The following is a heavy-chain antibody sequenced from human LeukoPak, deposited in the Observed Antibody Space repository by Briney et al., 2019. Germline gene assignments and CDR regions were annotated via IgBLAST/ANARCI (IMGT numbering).Heavy chain of an antibody. CDR3: VKVSSDYYGSGSYQTLDY. D-gene: IGHD3-10*01. CDR1: GFTFSSYA. J-gene: IGHJ4*02. CDR2: ISGSGGST. V-gene: IGHV3-23*01. Sequence: GGSLRLSCAASGFTFSSYAMSWVRQTPGKGLEWVSTISGSGGSTFCADSVKGRFTISRDNPKNTVDLQMNSLRAEDTAVYYCVKVSSDYYGSGSYQTLDYWGQGTLVTVSS.